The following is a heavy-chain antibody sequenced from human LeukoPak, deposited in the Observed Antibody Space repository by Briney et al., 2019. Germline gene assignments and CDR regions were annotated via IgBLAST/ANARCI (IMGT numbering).Heavy chain of an antibody. Sequence: GGSLRLSCAASGFTFSNYGIHWVRQAPGKGLEWMAVISYDGRSKHYADSVKGRFTISRDNSQNTLYLQMNSLRTEDTAVYSCAKEYCGGGSCYEDYFDSWGQGTLVTVSS. CDR1: GFTFSNYG. V-gene: IGHV3-30*18. CDR3: AKEYCGGGSCYEDYFDS. J-gene: IGHJ4*02. D-gene: IGHD2-15*01. CDR2: ISYDGRSK.